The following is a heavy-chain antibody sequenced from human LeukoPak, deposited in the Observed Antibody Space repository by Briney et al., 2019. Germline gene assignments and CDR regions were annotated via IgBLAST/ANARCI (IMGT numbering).Heavy chain of an antibody. J-gene: IGHJ5*02. V-gene: IGHV4-31*03. D-gene: IGHD6-13*01. CDR2: IYYSGST. CDR1: GGSISSGGYY. CDR3: ARYARIAAAGYNWFDP. Sequence: SETLSLTCTVSGGSISSGGYYWSWIRQHQGKGLEWIGYIYYSGSTYYNPSLKSRVTISVDTSKNQFSLKLSSVTAADTAVYYCARYARIAAAGYNWFDPWGQGTLVTVSS.